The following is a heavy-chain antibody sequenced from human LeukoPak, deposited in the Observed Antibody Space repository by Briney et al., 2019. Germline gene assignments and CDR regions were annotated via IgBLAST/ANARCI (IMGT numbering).Heavy chain of an antibody. Sequence: SVKVSCKASGGTFSSYAISWVRQAPGQGLEWMGGIIPVFGTANYAQKFQGRVTITADESTSTAYMELSSLRSEDTAVYYCARVFSRGRTSNGYYYFDYWGQGTLVTVSS. CDR1: GGTFSSYA. D-gene: IGHD5-18*01. J-gene: IGHJ4*02. V-gene: IGHV1-69*13. CDR2: IIPVFGTA. CDR3: ARVFSRGRTSNGYYYFDY.